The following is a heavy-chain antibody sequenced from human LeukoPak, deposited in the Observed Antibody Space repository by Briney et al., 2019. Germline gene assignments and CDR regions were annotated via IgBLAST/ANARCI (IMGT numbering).Heavy chain of an antibody. J-gene: IGHJ5*02. V-gene: IGHV1-69*04. D-gene: IGHD5-18*01. Sequence: SVKVSCKASGGTFSTYAISWVRQAPGQGLEWMGRIIPALDIANYAQEFQGRVTITADESTTTAFMELSSLRSEDTAVYYRVRDELDTVLVTRGFDPWGQGTLVTVSS. CDR3: VRDELDTVLVTRGFDP. CDR1: GGTFSTYA. CDR2: IIPALDIA.